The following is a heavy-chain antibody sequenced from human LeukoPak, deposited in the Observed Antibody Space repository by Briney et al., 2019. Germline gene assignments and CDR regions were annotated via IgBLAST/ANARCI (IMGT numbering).Heavy chain of an antibody. Sequence: SVKVSCKASGGTFNSYAISWVRQAPGQGLEWMGGIMPLFGTANYAQEFQGRVTFTTDESASTAYMEVSSLRSEDTAVHYCASGSLGDGYGVGDYYQYMDVWGKGTTVTVSS. J-gene: IGHJ6*03. D-gene: IGHD5-24*01. CDR3: ASGSLGDGYGVGDYYQYMDV. CDR2: IMPLFGTA. V-gene: IGHV1-69*05. CDR1: GGTFNSYA.